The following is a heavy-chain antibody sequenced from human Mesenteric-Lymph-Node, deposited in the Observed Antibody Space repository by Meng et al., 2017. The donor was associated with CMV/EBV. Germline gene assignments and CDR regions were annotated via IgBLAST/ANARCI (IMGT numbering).Heavy chain of an antibody. Sequence: GESLKISCAASGFTFSSYWMSWVRQAPGKGLEWVANIKRDGSEKFYVDSVKGRFTISRDNAKNSLYLQMNSLRAEDTAVYYCARGSHYSSNWYSLPDYWGQGTLVTVSS. CDR2: IKRDGSEK. J-gene: IGHJ4*02. D-gene: IGHD6-13*01. CDR3: ARGSHYSSNWYSLPDY. V-gene: IGHV3-7*04. CDR1: GFTFSSYW.